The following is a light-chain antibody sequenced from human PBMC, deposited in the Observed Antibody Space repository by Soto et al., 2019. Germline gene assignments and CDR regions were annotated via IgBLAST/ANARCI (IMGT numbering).Light chain of an antibody. Sequence: EIVLTQSPGTLSLSPGERATLSCRASQSVSSSYLAWYQQKPGQAPRLLIYGASSRATGIPDRFIGSGSGTDFTLTISRLEPEDFAVDYCQQYGSSPITFGQGTPVEIK. CDR3: QQYGSSPIT. J-gene: IGKJ5*01. CDR1: QSVSSSY. V-gene: IGKV3-20*01. CDR2: GAS.